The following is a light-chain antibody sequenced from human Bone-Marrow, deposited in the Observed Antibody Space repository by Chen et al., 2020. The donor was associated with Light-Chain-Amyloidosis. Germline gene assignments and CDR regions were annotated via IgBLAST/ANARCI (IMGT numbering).Light chain of an antibody. CDR2: RDT. V-gene: IGLV3-25*03. CDR3: QSADSSGTYEVI. CDR1: DLPTKY. Sequence: SYELTQPPSASVSPGQPARITCSGDDLPTKYAYWYQQKPGQAPVLVIHRDTERPSGISERFYGYSSGTTATLNISGVQAEDEADYHWQSADSSGTYEVIFGGGTKLTVL. J-gene: IGLJ2*01.